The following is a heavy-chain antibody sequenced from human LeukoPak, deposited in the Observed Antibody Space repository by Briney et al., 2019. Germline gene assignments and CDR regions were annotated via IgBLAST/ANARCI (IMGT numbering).Heavy chain of an antibody. CDR1: GFTFSSYG. Sequence: GGSLRLSCAASGFTFSSYGMHWGRQAPGKGLGGGAVISYDGSNKYYVDSVKGRFTISRDNSKNTLYLQINSLRAEDTAVYYCAKGFGTYYYGMDVWGQGTTVTVSS. V-gene: IGHV3-30*18. CDR2: ISYDGSNK. D-gene: IGHD1-1*01. CDR3: AKGFGTYYYGMDV. J-gene: IGHJ6*02.